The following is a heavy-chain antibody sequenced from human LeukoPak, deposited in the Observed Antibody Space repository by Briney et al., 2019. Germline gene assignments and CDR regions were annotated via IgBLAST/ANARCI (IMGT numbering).Heavy chain of an antibody. CDR1: GYTFTGYL. CDR3: ARDSRGYYNWFDP. V-gene: IGHV1-2*02. J-gene: IGHJ5*02. D-gene: IGHD3-22*01. CDR2: INPNTGGT. Sequence: ASVKVSCKASGYTFTGYLLDWVRQAPGQGLEWMGWINPNTGGTNYAQKFQGRVTMTRDTSISAAYMELSRLTSDDTAVYYCARDSRGYYNWFDPWGQGTLVTVSS.